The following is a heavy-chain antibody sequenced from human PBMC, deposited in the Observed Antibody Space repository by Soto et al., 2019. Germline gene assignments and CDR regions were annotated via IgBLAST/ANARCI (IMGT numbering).Heavy chain of an antibody. Sequence: SLRLSCAASGFTFSSYAMHWVRQAPGKGLEWVAVISYDGSNKYYADSVKGRFTISRDNSKDTLYLQMNSLRAEDTAVYYCARDPTGGYDSSGYPYDYWGQGTLVTVSS. CDR2: ISYDGSNK. CDR1: GFTFSSYA. CDR3: ARDPTGGYDSSGYPYDY. D-gene: IGHD3-22*01. J-gene: IGHJ4*02. V-gene: IGHV3-30-3*01.